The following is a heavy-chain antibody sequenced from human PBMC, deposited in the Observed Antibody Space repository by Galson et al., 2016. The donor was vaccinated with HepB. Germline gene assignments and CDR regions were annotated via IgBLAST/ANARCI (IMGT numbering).Heavy chain of an antibody. Sequence: SVKVSCKASGYPFTRYYIHWVRQAPGQGLEWMGIINPSAGLTTYAQKFQARVTLTRDTSANTVHMELSRLRSEDRAVYYCVRGGEGGSNSEDGIDYWGQGTLVTVSS. CDR3: VRGGEGGSNSEDGIDY. CDR1: GYPFTRYY. CDR2: INPSAGLT. J-gene: IGHJ4*02. V-gene: IGHV1-46*01. D-gene: IGHD4-23*01.